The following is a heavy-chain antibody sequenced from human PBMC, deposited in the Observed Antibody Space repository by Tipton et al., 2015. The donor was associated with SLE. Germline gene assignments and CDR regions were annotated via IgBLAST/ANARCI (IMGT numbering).Heavy chain of an antibody. V-gene: IGHV3-72*01. CDR2: TRDKVDRYTA. Sequence: SLRLSCDTSGFTFSDHYMAWVRQAPGKGLEWIGLTRDKVDRYTAEYAASVTGRFNISRDDSKSIAYLQMNSLKTEDTAVYYCSKGGHFDSWGQGTLVIVSS. D-gene: IGHD3-16*01. CDR3: SKGGHFDS. J-gene: IGHJ4*02. CDR1: GFTFSDHY.